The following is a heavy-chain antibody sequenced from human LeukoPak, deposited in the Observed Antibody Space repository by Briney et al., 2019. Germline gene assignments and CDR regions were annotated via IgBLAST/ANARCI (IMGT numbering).Heavy chain of an antibody. Sequence: QPGGSLRLSCAAAGFTLSTYDMHWVRQVTGKGLEWVSVIGTAGDTYYAGSVQGRFTISRENAKNSLYLQMNSLRAEDTAVYYCARRPAAKYYYYGMDVWGQGTTVTVSS. CDR3: ARRPAAKYYYYGMDV. CDR1: GFTLSTYD. CDR2: IGTAGDT. V-gene: IGHV3-13*01. J-gene: IGHJ6*02. D-gene: IGHD2-2*01.